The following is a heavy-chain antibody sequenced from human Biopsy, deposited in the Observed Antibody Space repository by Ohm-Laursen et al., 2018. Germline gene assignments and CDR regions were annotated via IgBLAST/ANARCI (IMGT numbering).Heavy chain of an antibody. D-gene: IGHD6-13*01. CDR3: ARTPIAIFSAGLVYRHRRHLQGMDV. J-gene: IGHJ6*02. V-gene: IGHV2-70*11. Sequence: TQTLTLTGDFSGFSLSARGMCVSWTRQPPGKALEWLARIDWDDYKDYSVFLKDRLTISKATSENQVVLTMTNTDPADTGTYFCARTPIAIFSAGLVYRHRRHLQGMDVWGQGTAVTVS. CDR2: IDWDDYK. CDR1: GFSLSARGMC.